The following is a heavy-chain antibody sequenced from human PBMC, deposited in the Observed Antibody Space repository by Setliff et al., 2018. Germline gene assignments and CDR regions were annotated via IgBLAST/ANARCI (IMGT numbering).Heavy chain of an antibody. CDR3: TTGGSSRYARFDY. Sequence: PGGSLRLSCAASGFTFSDAWMSWVRQAPGKGLEWVGRIKSKTDGGTTEYAAPAKGRFTISRDDSENTLYLQMNSLKTEDTGVYYCTTGGSSRYARFDYWGQGSLVTVSS. CDR2: IKSKTDGGTT. V-gene: IGHV3-15*01. CDR1: GFTFSDAW. J-gene: IGHJ4*02. D-gene: IGHD6-13*01.